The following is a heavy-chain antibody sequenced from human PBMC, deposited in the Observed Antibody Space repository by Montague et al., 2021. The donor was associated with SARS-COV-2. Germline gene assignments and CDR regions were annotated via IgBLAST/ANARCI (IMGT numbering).Heavy chain of an antibody. V-gene: IGHV3-48*03. CDR1: GFPFSSYE. CDR3: ARDAGATGGQYAFDL. CDR2: IGSTGTTI. D-gene: IGHD3-10*01. J-gene: IGHJ3*01. Sequence: SLILSCAGSGFPFSSYELNWIRQAPGKGLEWVSYIGSTGTTIYYXDSVKDRFTISRDNAKNSLYLQLNRLRVDDTAVYYCARDAGATGGQYAFDLWGQGTMVTVSS.